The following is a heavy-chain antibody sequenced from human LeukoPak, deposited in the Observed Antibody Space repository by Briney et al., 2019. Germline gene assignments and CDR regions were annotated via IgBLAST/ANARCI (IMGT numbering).Heavy chain of an antibody. Sequence: ASVTVSCKASGYSSTDYYIYWVRQAPGQGLDWMGWIKPNSGDTNYVQKFEGRVTMTRDTSISTAYMELSSLRSDDTAVYYCATKKYSGSFYAFWGQGTLVTVSS. CDR2: IKPNSGDT. D-gene: IGHD1-26*01. CDR1: GYSSTDYY. J-gene: IGHJ4*02. V-gene: IGHV1-2*02. CDR3: ATKKYSGSFYAF.